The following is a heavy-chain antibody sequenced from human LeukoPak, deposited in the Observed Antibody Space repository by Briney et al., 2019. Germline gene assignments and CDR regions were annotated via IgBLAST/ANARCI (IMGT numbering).Heavy chain of an antibody. D-gene: IGHD1-7*01. Sequence: SETLSLTCTVSGGSLSSYYWGWIRQPAGGGLEWIGRVDSGGSPNYNPSLKGRVKIRVDTSKTLPSLKMTSVTAADTAIYYCAGGPSSLELLKNWGQGTLVTVSS. CDR3: AGGPSSLELLKN. CDR2: VDSGGSP. V-gene: IGHV4-4*07. J-gene: IGHJ1*01. CDR1: GGSLSSYY.